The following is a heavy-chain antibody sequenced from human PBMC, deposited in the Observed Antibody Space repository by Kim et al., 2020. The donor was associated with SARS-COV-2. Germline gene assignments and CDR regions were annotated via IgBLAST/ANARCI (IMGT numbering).Heavy chain of an antibody. V-gene: IGHV3-23*01. CDR2: ISGSGGTS. CDR1: GFTFSTYA. Sequence: GGSLRLSCAASGFTFSTYAMSWVRQAPGKGLEWVSGISGSGGTSYYADSVKGRFTISRDNSKDTVYLEMNSLRVEDTAVYYCAKVFGHFDSGDQRYYYHNMDVCGEGTTVTVSS. D-gene: IGHD3-22*01. CDR3: AKVFGHFDSGDQRYYYHNMDV. J-gene: IGHJ6*03.